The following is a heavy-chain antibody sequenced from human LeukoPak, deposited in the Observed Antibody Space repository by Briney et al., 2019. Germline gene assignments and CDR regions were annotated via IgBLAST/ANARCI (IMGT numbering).Heavy chain of an antibody. Sequence: ASVKVSCKVSGYTLTELSMHWVRQAPGKVLEWMGGFDPEDGETIYAQEFQGRVTMTEDTSTDTAYMELSSLRSEDTAVYYCGTGGAMVRGVIVREYYLDYWGQGTLVTVSS. D-gene: IGHD3-10*01. CDR2: FDPEDGET. CDR1: GYTLTELS. J-gene: IGHJ4*02. V-gene: IGHV1-24*01. CDR3: GTGGAMVRGVIVREYYLDY.